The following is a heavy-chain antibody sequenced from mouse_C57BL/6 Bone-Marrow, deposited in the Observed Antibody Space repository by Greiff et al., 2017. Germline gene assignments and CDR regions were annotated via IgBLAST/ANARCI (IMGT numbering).Heavy chain of an antibody. Sequence: EFQLQQSGPELVKPGASVKISCKASGYTFTDYYLHWVKQSHGKSLEWIGDINPNNGVTSYNKKFKGKSTLTVDKSSSTAYMELRSLTSEDSAVYYCAKYGNYAYWGQGTTLTVSS. J-gene: IGHJ2*01. V-gene: IGHV1-26*01. D-gene: IGHD2-1*01. CDR1: GYTFTDYY. CDR3: AKYGNYAY. CDR2: INPNNGVT.